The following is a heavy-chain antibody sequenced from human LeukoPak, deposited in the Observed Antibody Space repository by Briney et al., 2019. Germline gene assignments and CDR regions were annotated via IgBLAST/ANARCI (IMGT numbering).Heavy chain of an antibody. D-gene: IGHD3-22*01. CDR2: INPNSGGT. J-gene: IGHJ4*02. CDR1: GYTFTNYG. Sequence: GASGKVSCKASGYTFTNYGITWVRQAPGQGLEWMGWINPNSGGTNYAQKFQGRVTMTRDTSISTAYMELSRLRSDDPAVYSCARNLYDTIIVVVDGGYWGQGTLVTVSS. CDR3: ARNLYDTIIVVVDGGY. V-gene: IGHV1-2*02.